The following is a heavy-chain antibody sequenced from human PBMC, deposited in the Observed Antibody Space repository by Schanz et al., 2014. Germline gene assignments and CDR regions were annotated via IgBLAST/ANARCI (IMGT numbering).Heavy chain of an antibody. CDR1: GFTFSSYA. J-gene: IGHJ4*02. Sequence: EVQLLESGGGLVQPGGSLRLSCAASGFTFSSYAMSWVRQAPGKGLEWVSALSGSGGSTYYADSVKGRFTISRDNSKNTLYLQMNSLRAEDTAVYYCAKQIYYDILTGTRNWGQGTLVTVSS. CDR3: AKQIYYDILTGTRN. D-gene: IGHD3-9*01. V-gene: IGHV3-23*01. CDR2: LSGSGGST.